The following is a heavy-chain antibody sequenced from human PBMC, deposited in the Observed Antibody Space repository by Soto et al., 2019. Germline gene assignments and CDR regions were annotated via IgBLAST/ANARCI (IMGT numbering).Heavy chain of an antibody. CDR2: SSASGRSR. J-gene: IGHJ4*02. Sequence: PGGSLRLSCVASGIEFSNYAMSWVRQAPGKRLEWVSISSASGRSRYHADSVKGRFTISRDNSKNTLYLHMTNLRAEDTAVYYCAKDGNWLDVYFDVWGQGTPVTVSS. V-gene: IGHV3-23*01. D-gene: IGHD6-19*01. CDR1: GIEFSNYA. CDR3: AKDGNWLDVYFDV.